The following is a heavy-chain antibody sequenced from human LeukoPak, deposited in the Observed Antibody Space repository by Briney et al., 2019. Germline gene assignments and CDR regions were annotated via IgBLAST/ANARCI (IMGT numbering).Heavy chain of an antibody. CDR3: ARGAGTTVYYIDV. J-gene: IGHJ6*03. CDR2: ISQDGAHT. CDR1: GSTCITFP. Sequence: GRFLRLSCAASGSTCITFPMHWVRQAPGKGLQWLAVISQDGAHTYYADSVKGRFTISRDNSKNTLFLQMNSLTTEDTAVYYCARGAGTTVYYIDVWGNGTTVTVSS. V-gene: IGHV3-30*01. D-gene: IGHD1-7*01.